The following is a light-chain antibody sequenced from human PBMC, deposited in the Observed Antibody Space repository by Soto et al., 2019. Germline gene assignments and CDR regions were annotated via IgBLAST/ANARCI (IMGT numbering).Light chain of an antibody. CDR1: SSDVGGYNY. Sequence: QSALTQPASVSGSPGQSITISCTGTSSDVGGYNYVSWYQQHPGKAPKLMIYEVSNRPSGVSNRFSGSKSGNTASLTISGLQAEDEADYYCSSYTSSSTDVVFGGGNQLTVL. V-gene: IGLV2-14*01. CDR2: EVS. CDR3: SSYTSSSTDVV. J-gene: IGLJ2*01.